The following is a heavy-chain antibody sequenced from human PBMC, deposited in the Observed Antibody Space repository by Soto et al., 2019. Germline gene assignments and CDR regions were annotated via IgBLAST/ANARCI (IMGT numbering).Heavy chain of an antibody. CDR2: IYYSGST. D-gene: IGHD3-10*01. V-gene: IGHV4-31*03. CDR1: GGSISSGGYY. Sequence: PSETLSLTCTVSGGSISSGGYYWSWIRQHPGKGLEWIGHIYYSGSTYYNPSLKSRVTISVDTSKNQFSLKLSSVTAADTAVYYCATTGRVYYYYGMDVWGQGTTVTVSS. J-gene: IGHJ6*02. CDR3: ATTGRVYYYYGMDV.